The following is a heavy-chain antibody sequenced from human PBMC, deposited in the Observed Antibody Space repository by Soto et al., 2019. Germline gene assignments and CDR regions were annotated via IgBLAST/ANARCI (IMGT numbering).Heavy chain of an antibody. J-gene: IGHJ6*02. Sequence: QEQLQESGPGLVKPSQTLSLTCTVSGGSISSGGYYWYWIRLHPGKGLEWIGYIYYSGTTYYNPSLKSRVTISVDTSKNQFSLKLSSVTAADTAVYYCAASCVACGGFNYYGMDVWGQGTTVTVSS. V-gene: IGHV4-31*03. D-gene: IGHD2-21*01. CDR2: IYYSGTT. CDR1: GGSISSGGYY. CDR3: AASCVACGGFNYYGMDV.